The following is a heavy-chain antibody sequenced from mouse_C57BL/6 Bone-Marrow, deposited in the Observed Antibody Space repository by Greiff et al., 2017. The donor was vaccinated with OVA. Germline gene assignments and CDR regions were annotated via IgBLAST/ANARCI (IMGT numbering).Heavy chain of an antibody. V-gene: IGHV1-61*01. CDR3: ARDYDGYRWFAY. D-gene: IGHD2-3*01. J-gene: IGHJ3*01. Sequence: QVQLQQPGAELVRPGSSVKLSCKASGYTFTSYWMDWVKQRPGQGLEWIGNIYPYDSETHYNQKFKDKATLTVDKSSSTAYMQLSSLTSEDSAVYYCARDYDGYRWFAYWGQGTLVTVSA. CDR1: GYTFTSYW. CDR2: IYPYDSET.